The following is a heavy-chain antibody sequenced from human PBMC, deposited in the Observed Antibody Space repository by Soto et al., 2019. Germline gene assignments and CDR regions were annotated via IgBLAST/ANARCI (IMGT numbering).Heavy chain of an antibody. CDR3: ARNRLRQYYYGMDV. V-gene: IGHV5-51*01. J-gene: IGHJ6*02. CDR2: IYPGDSDT. Sequence: EYLKIAVQGFGYSLANYWIAWVRQIPGKGLEWVGVIYPGDSDTRYSPSFRGQVTISADKSISHVYLQWSSLKASDTAMYYCARNRLRQYYYGMDVWGQGTTVTVSS. CDR1: GYSLANYW. D-gene: IGHD3-10*01.